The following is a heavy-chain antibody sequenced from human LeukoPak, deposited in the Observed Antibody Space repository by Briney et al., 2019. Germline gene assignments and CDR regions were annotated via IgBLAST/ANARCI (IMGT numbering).Heavy chain of an antibody. J-gene: IGHJ4*02. CDR3: AKTTGARYKGYFDS. CDR1: GFTFSAYA. Sequence: GGSLRLSCTASGFTFSAYAMSWVRQAPGKGLEWVSVISGSGDNTYYADSVEGRFTISRDNSKNTMFLQMNSLSAEDTAVYHCAKTTGARYKGYFDSWGLGTLVTVSS. V-gene: IGHV3-23*01. D-gene: IGHD5-18*01. CDR2: ISGSGDNT.